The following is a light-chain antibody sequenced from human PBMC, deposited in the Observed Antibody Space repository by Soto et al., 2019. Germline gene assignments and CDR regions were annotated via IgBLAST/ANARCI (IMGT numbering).Light chain of an antibody. CDR3: LLFYRNAGV. CDR1: SGPVTRGYY. CDR2: GTT. J-gene: IGLJ3*02. V-gene: IGLV7-43*01. Sequence: QTVVTQEPSLIVSPGGTVTLTCTSSSGPVTRGYYPNWVQQKPGQPPRSLIFGTTNKHPWTPERFSGSLVADKAVLTVSGVQPEDEAIYYCLLFYRNAGVFGGGTKLTVL.